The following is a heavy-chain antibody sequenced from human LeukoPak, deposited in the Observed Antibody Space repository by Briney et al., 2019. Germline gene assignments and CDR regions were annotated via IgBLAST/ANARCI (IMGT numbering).Heavy chain of an antibody. J-gene: IGHJ5*02. Sequence: GGSLRLSCAASGFTFSSYWMSWVRQAPGKGLEWVANIKQDGSEKYYVDSVKGRFTISRDNAKNSLYLQMNSLRAEDTAVYYCARELRFGENNWFDPWGQGTLVTVSS. V-gene: IGHV3-7*01. CDR3: ARELRFGENNWFDP. CDR1: GFTFSSYW. CDR2: IKQDGSEK. D-gene: IGHD3-10*01.